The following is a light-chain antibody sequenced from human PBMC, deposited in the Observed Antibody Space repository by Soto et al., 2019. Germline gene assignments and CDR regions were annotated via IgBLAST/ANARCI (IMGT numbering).Light chain of an antibody. Sequence: DIPMTQSPSSLSASVGDRVTITCRASQGISNYLARYQQKAGKVPTLLIFAASTLQSGVPARFSGSGSGSDCTVTISRLQPYDVATYYCQQYGRPPLTFRPGTKVDLK. V-gene: IGKV1-27*01. CDR2: AAS. J-gene: IGKJ3*01. CDR1: QGISNY. CDR3: QQYGRPPLT.